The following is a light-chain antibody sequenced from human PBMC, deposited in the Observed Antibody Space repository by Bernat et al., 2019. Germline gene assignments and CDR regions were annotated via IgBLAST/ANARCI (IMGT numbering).Light chain of an antibody. V-gene: IGLV3-21*03. CDR2: DDT. J-gene: IGLJ2*01. CDR1: NIGSKS. Sequence: SYVLTQPPSVPVAPGKTARITCGGHNIGSKSVHWYQQKPGQAPVLVVYDDTARPSGIPERVSGSNSGQTATLTISRVEAGDEADYYCQVWDSSSDHVVFGGGTKLTVL. CDR3: QVWDSSSDHVV.